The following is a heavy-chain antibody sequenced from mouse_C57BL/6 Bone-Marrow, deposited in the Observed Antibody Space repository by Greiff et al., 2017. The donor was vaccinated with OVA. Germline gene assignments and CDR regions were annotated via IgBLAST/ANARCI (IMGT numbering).Heavy chain of an antibody. Sequence: VKLQESGAELVQPGASVKISCKASGYAFSNYWMNWVKQRPGQGLEWIGQIYPGDGDTNYNGKFKGKATLTADTSSSTAYMQLSSLNSEDSAVYFCSRGAYWGQGTLVTVSA. CDR3: SRGAY. CDR2: IYPGDGDT. V-gene: IGHV1-80*01. CDR1: GYAFSNYW. J-gene: IGHJ3*01.